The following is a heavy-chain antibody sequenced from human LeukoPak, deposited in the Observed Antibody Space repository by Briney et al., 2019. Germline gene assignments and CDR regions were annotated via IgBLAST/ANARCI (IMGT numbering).Heavy chain of an antibody. CDR3: ARNKSIVGFFGMDV. V-gene: IGHV3-30*04. CDR1: GFSFSDYA. Sequence: GGSLRLSCTVSGFSFSDYALHWVRQAPGKGLEWVAVISYGGSNEYYADPVKGRFIISRDNSKNTLFLQMNSLRPDDTAVYYCARNKSIVGFFGMDVWGQGTTVTVSS. CDR2: ISYGGSNE. D-gene: IGHD1-26*01. J-gene: IGHJ6*02.